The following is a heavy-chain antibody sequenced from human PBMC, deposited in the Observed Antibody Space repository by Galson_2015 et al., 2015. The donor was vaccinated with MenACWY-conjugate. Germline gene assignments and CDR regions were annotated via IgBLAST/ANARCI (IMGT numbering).Heavy chain of an antibody. D-gene: IGHD6-19*01. V-gene: IGHV3-64*02. Sequence: SLRLSCAASGFTFSSFGMHWVRQAPGKGLEYVSAISSDGGSTYYADSVKGRFTISRDNSKNTLYLQMGSLRTEDMAVYYCARDEVGYSSGWYERWGLGTLVTVSS. J-gene: IGHJ1*01. CDR1: GFTFSSFG. CDR3: ARDEVGYSSGWYER. CDR2: ISSDGGST.